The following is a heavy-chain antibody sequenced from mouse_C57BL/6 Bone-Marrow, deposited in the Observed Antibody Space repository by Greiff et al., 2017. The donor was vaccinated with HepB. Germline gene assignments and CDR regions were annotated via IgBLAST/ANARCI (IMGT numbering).Heavy chain of an antibody. CDR1: GYTFTSYW. V-gene: IGHV1-50*01. Sequence: QVQLQQPGAELVKPGASVKLSCKASGYTFTSYWMQWVKQRPGQGLEWIGEIDPSDSNTNYNQKFKGKATLTVDTSSSTAYMPRSSLTSEDSAVYYCSRKKYYYGSSYLAYWGQGTLVTVSA. CDR3: SRKKYYYGSSYLAY. J-gene: IGHJ3*01. D-gene: IGHD1-1*01. CDR2: IDPSDSNT.